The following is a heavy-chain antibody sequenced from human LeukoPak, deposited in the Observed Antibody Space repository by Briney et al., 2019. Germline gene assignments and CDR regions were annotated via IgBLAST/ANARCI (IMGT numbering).Heavy chain of an antibody. V-gene: IGHV4-39*07. D-gene: IGHD3-10*01. CDR2: IYYSRRT. CDR3: ARRFLRGYYYMDV. CDR1: GGSISSTTYY. J-gene: IGHJ6*03. Sequence: SETLSLTCTVSGGSISSTTYYWSWIRQPPGKGLEWIGSIYYSRRTYYNPSLKSRVTISVDTSKNQFSLKLSSVTAADTAVYYCARRFLRGYYYMDVWGKGTTVTISS.